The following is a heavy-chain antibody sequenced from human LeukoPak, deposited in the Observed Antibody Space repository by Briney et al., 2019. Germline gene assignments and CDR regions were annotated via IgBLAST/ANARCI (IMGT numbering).Heavy chain of an antibody. CDR2: IYYSGST. Sequence: SETLSLTCTVSGVSIRSYYWSWIRQPPGKGLEWIGCIYYSGSTNYDPSLKSRVTISVDKSKNQFSLKLSSVTAADTAVYYCARYGSHWYFDLWGRGTLVTVSS. CDR3: ARYGSHWYFDL. V-gene: IGHV4-59*01. CDR1: GVSIRSYY. D-gene: IGHD3-10*01. J-gene: IGHJ2*01.